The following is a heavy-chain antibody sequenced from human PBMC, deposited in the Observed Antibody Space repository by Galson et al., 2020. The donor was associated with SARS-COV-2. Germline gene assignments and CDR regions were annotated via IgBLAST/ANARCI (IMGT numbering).Heavy chain of an antibody. D-gene: IGHD1-26*01. Sequence: ASVKVSCKVSGYTLTELSMHWVRQAPGKGLEWMGGFDPEDGETIYAQKFQGRVTMTEDTSTDTAYMELSSLRSEDTAVYYCATSGVVGAPSWFDPCGQGTLVTVFS. CDR3: ATSGVVGAPSWFDP. CDR2: FDPEDGET. V-gene: IGHV1-24*01. J-gene: IGHJ5*02. CDR1: GYTLTELS.